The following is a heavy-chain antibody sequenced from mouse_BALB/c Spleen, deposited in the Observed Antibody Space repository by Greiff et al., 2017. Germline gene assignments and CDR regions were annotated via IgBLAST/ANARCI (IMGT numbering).Heavy chain of an antibody. V-gene: IGHV5-4*02. D-gene: IGHD2-4*01. CDR3: ARTSTMITTTFDY. J-gene: IGHJ2*01. CDR2: ISDGGSYT. Sequence: EVKLMESGGGLVKPGGSLKLSCAASGFTFSDYYMYWVRQTPEKRLEWVATISDGGSYTYYPDSVKGRFTISRDNAKNNLYLQMSSLRSEDTAMYYCARTSTMITTTFDYWGQGTTLTVSS. CDR1: GFTFSDYY.